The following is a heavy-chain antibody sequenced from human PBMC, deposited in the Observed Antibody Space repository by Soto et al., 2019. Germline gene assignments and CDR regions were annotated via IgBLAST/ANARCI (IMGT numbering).Heavy chain of an antibody. V-gene: IGHV1-69*01. Sequence: QVQMVQSGAEVKKPGSSVKVSCKASGGTFSSYAISWVRQAPGQGLEWMGGIIPIFGTANYAQKFQGRVTITADESTSTAYMELSSLRSEDTAVYYCARVGGVLNYYGSESGWFDPWGQGTLVTVSS. J-gene: IGHJ5*02. D-gene: IGHD3-10*01. CDR3: ARVGGVLNYYGSESGWFDP. CDR1: GGTFSSYA. CDR2: IIPIFGTA.